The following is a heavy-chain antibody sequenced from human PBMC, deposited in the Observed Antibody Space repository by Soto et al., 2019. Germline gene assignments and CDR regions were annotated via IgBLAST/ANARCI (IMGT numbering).Heavy chain of an antibody. CDR3: ASPNFWSGPPLYYYYMDV. V-gene: IGHV3-48*01. CDR1: GFTFSSYS. CDR2: ISSSSSTI. J-gene: IGHJ6*03. D-gene: IGHD3-3*01. Sequence: PGGSLRLSCAASGFTFSSYSMNWVRQAPGKGLEWVSYISSSSSTIYYADSVKGRFTISRDNAKNSLYLQMNSLRAEDTAVYYCASPNFWSGPPLYYYYMDVWGKGTTVTVSS.